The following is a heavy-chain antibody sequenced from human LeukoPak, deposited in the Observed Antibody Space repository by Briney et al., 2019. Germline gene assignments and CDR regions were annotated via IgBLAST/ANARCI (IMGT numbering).Heavy chain of an antibody. V-gene: IGHV3-11*04. Sequence: GGSLRLSCAASGFTFSDHYMTWIRQAPGKGLEWVSYIGSSGTTIYYADSVKGRFTISRDNANNSLYLEVSSLRADDSAVYYCARADSTDGFDLWGQGTMVTVSS. CDR1: GFTFSDHY. J-gene: IGHJ3*01. CDR2: IGSSGTTI. D-gene: IGHD2-15*01. CDR3: ARADSTDGFDL.